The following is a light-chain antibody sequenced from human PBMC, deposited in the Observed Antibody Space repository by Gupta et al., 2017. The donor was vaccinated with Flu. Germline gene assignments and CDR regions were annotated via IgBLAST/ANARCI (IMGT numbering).Light chain of an antibody. CDR3: RSYTSMFSWV. J-gene: IGLJ3*02. V-gene: IGLV2-14*01. CDR1: SCDSGGNNV. CDR2: GVT. Sequence: SCDSGGNNVCSWHLHPPGKANHVMIYGVTNPPSGVSSRFSGSTAGNTASLTISRLHAEDEDDYYCRSYTSMFSWVFGGGTKLTVL.